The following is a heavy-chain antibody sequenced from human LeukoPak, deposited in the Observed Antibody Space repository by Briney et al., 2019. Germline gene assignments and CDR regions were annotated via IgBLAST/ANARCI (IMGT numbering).Heavy chain of an antibody. Sequence: PGGPLRLSCAASGFTFSTYSMNWVRQAPGEGLEWVSSISSSSSYIYYADSLKGRFTISRDNAKNSLYLQMDSLRAEDTAVYYCARIQLNSYYYYVDVWGKGTTVTVSS. CDR3: ARIQLNSYYYYVDV. CDR1: GFTFSTYS. J-gene: IGHJ6*03. V-gene: IGHV3-21*01. CDR2: ISSSSSYI. D-gene: IGHD2-2*01.